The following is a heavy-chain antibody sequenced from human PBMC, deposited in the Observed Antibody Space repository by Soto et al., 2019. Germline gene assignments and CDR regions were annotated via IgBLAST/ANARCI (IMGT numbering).Heavy chain of an antibody. J-gene: IGHJ6*02. V-gene: IGHV3-73*01. CDR2: IRSKANSYAT. CDR1: GFTFSGSA. D-gene: IGHD1-1*01. CDR3: RLLESLRYYYGMDV. Sequence: EVQLVESGGGLVQPGGSLKLSCAASGFTFSGSAMHWVRQASGKGLEWVGRIRSKANSYATAYAASVKGRFTITRDDSKQTAYLEMKSLKTEDTAVDYCRLLESLRYYYGMDVWGQGTTVTVSS.